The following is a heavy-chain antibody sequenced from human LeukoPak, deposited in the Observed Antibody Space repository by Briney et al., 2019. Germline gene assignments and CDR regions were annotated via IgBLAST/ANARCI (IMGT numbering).Heavy chain of an antibody. Sequence: ASVKVSCKTSGYTLSGYFIHGVGQAPRHGGEWVGWVNPISGGTNYAHRLQGRVTMTSDTSLRPAHLELSRVRPDDTAVYYCARGLRGYTDFDYWGQGTLVTVSS. CDR3: ARGLRGYTDFDY. CDR1: GYTLSGYF. J-gene: IGHJ4*02. CDR2: VNPISGGT. V-gene: IGHV1-2*02. D-gene: IGHD5-12*01.